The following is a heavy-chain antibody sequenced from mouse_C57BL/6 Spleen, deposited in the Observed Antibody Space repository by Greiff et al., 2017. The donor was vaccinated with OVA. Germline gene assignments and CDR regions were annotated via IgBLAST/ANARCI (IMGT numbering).Heavy chain of an antibody. CDR3: ARSRGNTRFAY. J-gene: IGHJ3*01. CDR1: GYTFTDYN. CDR2: INPNNGGT. Sequence: LEESGPELVKPGASVKIPCKASGYTFTDYNMDWVKQSHGKSLEWIGDINPNNGGTIYNQKFKGKATLTVDKSSSTAYMELRSLTSEDTAVYYCARSRGNTRFAYWGQGTLVTVSA. V-gene: IGHV1-18*01.